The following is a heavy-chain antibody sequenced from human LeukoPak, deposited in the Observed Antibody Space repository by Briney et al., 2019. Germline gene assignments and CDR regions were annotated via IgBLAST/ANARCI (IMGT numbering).Heavy chain of an antibody. Sequence: PSETLSLTCTVSGGSISSSSYYWGWIRQPPGKGLEWIGSIYYSGSTYYNPSLKSRVTISVDTSKNQFSLKLSSVTAADTAVYYCARRPVGLQPYYFDYWGQGTLVTVSS. CDR1: GGSISSSSYY. CDR2: IYYSGST. V-gene: IGHV4-39*01. CDR3: ARRPVGLQPYYFDY. J-gene: IGHJ4*02. D-gene: IGHD4-11*01.